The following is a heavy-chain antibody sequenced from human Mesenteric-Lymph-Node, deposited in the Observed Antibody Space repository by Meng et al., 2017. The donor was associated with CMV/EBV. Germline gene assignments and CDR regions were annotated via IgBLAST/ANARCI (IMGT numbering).Heavy chain of an antibody. J-gene: IGHJ4*02. CDR2: IYYTGTT. D-gene: IGHD3-3*01. Sequence: GSLRLSCTVSGASITSSGYYWGWIRQPPGKGLEWIGSIYYTGTTSYSPSLRSRVTISVDTSQNHFSLRLSSVTAADTAMYYCVSLPPYNDFWSGYHLTDYWGQGTLVTVSS. CDR3: VSLPPYNDFWSGYHLTDY. V-gene: IGHV4-39*02. CDR1: GASITSSGYY.